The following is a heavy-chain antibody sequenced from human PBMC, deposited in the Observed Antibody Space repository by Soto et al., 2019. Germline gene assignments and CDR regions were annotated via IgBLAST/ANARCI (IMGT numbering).Heavy chain of an antibody. J-gene: IGHJ4*02. V-gene: IGHV1-18*01. CDR3: ARYAIWGVVIGYYFDY. CDR2: ISAYNGNT. Sequence: ASVKVSCKASGYTFTSYGISWVRQAPGQGLEWMGWISAYNGNTNYAQKLQGRVTMTTDTSTGKAYMELRSLRSDETAVYYCARYAIWGVVIGYYFDYWGQGTLVTVSS. D-gene: IGHD3-3*02. CDR1: GYTFTSYG.